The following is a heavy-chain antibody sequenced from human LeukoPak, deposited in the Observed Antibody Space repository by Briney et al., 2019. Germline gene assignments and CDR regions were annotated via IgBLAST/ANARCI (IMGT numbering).Heavy chain of an antibody. J-gene: IGHJ4*02. Sequence: ASVKVSFKASGYTFTIYGISWVRQAPGQGLEWMGWISAYNGNTNYAQKLQGRVTMTTDTSTSTAYMELRSLRSDDTAVYYCARSPIGAVAGTVDYWGQGTLVTVSS. D-gene: IGHD6-19*01. V-gene: IGHV1-18*01. CDR2: ISAYNGNT. CDR1: GYTFTIYG. CDR3: ARSPIGAVAGTVDY.